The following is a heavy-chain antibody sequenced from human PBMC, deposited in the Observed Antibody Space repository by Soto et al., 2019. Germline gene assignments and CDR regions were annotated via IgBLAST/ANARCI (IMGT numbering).Heavy chain of an antibody. V-gene: IGHV3-53*01. Sequence: EVQLVESGGGLIQPGGSLRLSCAASGFTVSSNYMSWVRQAPGKGLEWVSVIYSGGSTYYAHSVKGRVTISRANSKNPLYRHIKCRIAEDTAVSYCATDDSGGYYSHGYWGQGTLVVVAS. D-gene: IGHD1-26*01. CDR1: GFTVSSNY. CDR3: ATDDSGGYYSHGY. J-gene: IGHJ4*02. CDR2: IYSGGST.